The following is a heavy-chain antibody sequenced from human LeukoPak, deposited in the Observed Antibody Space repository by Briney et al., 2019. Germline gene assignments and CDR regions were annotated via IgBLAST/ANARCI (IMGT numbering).Heavy chain of an antibody. Sequence: PSETLSVTCAVYGGSFSSYYWSWIRQPPGNGLEWIGYIYYSGSTNYNPSLKSRVTISVDTSKNQFSLKLSSVTAADTAVYYCARAHKKHQPFDYWGQGTLVTVSS. V-gene: IGHV4-59*01. CDR1: GGSFSSYY. J-gene: IGHJ4*02. CDR2: IYYSGST. CDR3: ARAHKKHQPFDY.